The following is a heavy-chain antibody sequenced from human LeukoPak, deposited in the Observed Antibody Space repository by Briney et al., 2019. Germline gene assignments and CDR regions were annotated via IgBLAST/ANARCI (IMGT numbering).Heavy chain of an antibody. D-gene: IGHD2-2*01. Sequence: PSETLSLTCAVYGGSFSGYYWSWIRQSPGKGLEWIGEINHSGSTNYNPSLKSRVIISVDTSKNQFSLKLSSVTAADTAVYYCARVSTDIVVVPAARLTYEVALSAFDIWGQGTMVTVSS. CDR1: GGSFSGYY. CDR3: ARVSTDIVVVPAARLTYEVALSAFDI. V-gene: IGHV4-34*01. J-gene: IGHJ3*02. CDR2: INHSGST.